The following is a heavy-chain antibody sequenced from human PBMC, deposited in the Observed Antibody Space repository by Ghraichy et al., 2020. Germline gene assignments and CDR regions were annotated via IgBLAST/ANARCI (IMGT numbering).Heavy chain of an antibody. J-gene: IGHJ6*02. V-gene: IGHV3-48*03. CDR2: INSIGGTM. D-gene: IGHD5-24*01. CDR1: GFTFSSYE. CDR3: ARDGFNSWGFYGLDV. Sequence: GGSLRLSCAASGFTFSSYEMTWVRQAPGKGLEWVSYINSIGGTMHYADSVRGRFTISRDNAKNSLYLQMNSLRAEDTAIYYCARDGFNSWGFYGLDVWGQGTTVTVSS.